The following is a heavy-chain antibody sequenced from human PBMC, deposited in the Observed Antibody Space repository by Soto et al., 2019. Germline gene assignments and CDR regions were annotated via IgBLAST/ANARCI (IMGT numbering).Heavy chain of an antibody. J-gene: IGHJ4*02. Sequence: SETLSLTCSVSGASIATTSYFWAWIRQPPGKGLEWIGSVYYRGDPHDTPSLRSRVHLSAATRHNHLSPTLSSVTAADTATYYCASAFQGWYFAHLGPGKLVTVSS. CDR2: VYYRGDP. CDR3: ASAFQGWYFAH. V-gene: IGHV4-39*02. CDR1: GASIATTSYF. D-gene: IGHD6-19*01.